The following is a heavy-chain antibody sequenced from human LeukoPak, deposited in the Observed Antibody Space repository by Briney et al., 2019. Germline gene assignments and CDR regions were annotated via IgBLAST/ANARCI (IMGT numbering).Heavy chain of an antibody. CDR1: GGSFSGYY. Sequence: SETLSLTCAVYGGSFSGYYWNWIRQPPGKGLEWIGEINDSGSTNYNPFLKSRVSTSVDTSKKQFSLKVNSVTAADTAVYYCARGVYGDYFTKTGYFDYWGQGTQVIVSS. V-gene: IGHV4-34*01. CDR2: INDSGST. J-gene: IGHJ4*02. CDR3: ARGVYGDYFTKTGYFDY. D-gene: IGHD4-17*01.